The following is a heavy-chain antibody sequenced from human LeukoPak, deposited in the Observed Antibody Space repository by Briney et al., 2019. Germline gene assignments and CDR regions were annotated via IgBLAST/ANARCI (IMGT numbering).Heavy chain of an antibody. V-gene: IGHV1-69*04. CDR1: GGTFSSYA. J-gene: IGHJ1*01. D-gene: IGHD3-10*01. CDR2: IIPILGIA. CDR3: ARDEVTYYGNQH. Sequence: SVKVSCKASGGTFSSYAISWVRQAPGQGLEWMGRIIPILGIANYAQKFQGRVTITADKSTSTAYMELSSLRSEDTAVYYCARDEVTYYGNQHWGLGTLVTVSS.